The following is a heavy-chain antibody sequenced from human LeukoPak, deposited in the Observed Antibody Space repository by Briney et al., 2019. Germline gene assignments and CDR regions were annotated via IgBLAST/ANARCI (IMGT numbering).Heavy chain of an antibody. J-gene: IGHJ3*01. CDR1: GYTFTSYG. CDR2: INAYNGNT. Sequence: GASVKVSCKASGYTFTSYGITWVRQAPGQGLEWMGWINAYNGNTNYAQNLQGRVTMTTDTSTSTAYMELRSLRSDDTAVYYCARDLNTYGSKYAFAFWGLGTMVTVSS. CDR3: ARDLNTYGSKYAFAF. D-gene: IGHD3-10*01. V-gene: IGHV1-18*01.